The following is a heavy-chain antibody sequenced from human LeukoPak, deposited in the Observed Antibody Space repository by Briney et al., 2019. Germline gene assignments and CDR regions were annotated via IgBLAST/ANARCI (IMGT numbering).Heavy chain of an antibody. V-gene: IGHV3-30-3*01. CDR2: ISYDGSNK. Sequence: GGSLRLSCAASGFTFSNYAMHWVRQAPGKGLEWVAVISYDGSNKHYADSVKGRFTISRDNSKNTLYLQMNSLRGEDTAVYYCARGSSTVTSKTTFDYWGQGTLVTVSS. D-gene: IGHD4-17*01. J-gene: IGHJ4*02. CDR1: GFTFSNYA. CDR3: ARGSSTVTSKTTFDY.